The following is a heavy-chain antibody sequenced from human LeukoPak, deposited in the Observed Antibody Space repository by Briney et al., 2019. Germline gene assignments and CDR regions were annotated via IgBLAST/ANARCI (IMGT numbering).Heavy chain of an antibody. CDR1: GFTFSSYS. J-gene: IGHJ4*02. Sequence: PGGSLRLSCAASGFTFSSYSMNWVRQAPGKGLEWVSSISSSSSYIYYADSVKGRFTISRDNAKNSLYLQMNSLRAEDTAVYYCARVRGGYCSGGSCYGPDDDYRGQGTLVTVSS. CDR2: ISSSSSYI. CDR3: ARVRGGYCSGGSCYGPDDDY. D-gene: IGHD2-15*01. V-gene: IGHV3-21*01.